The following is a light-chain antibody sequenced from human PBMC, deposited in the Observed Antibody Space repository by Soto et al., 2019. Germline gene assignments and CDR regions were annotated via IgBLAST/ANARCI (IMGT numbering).Light chain of an antibody. V-gene: IGKV1-27*01. CDR1: QAIYNY. J-gene: IGKJ4*01. Sequence: DIQMTQSPSSLSASVGDRVTITCRARQAIYNYLAWYQQKPGKVPTLLISAASTLQSGVPSRFSGSGSGTDFNLTISSLQPEDVATYYCQKFSAVPTFGGGTKVEI. CDR2: AAS. CDR3: QKFSAVPT.